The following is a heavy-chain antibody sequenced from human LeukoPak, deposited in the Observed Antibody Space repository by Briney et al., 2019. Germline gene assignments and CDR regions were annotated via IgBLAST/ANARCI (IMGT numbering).Heavy chain of an antibody. Sequence: PGGSLRLSCAASGFTFSSYAMHWVRQAPGKGLEWVAVISYDGSNKYYADSVKGRFTISRDNSKNTLYLQMNSLRAEDTAVYYCAKRTKNTIAVADYFDYWGQGTLVTVSS. CDR2: ISYDGSNK. CDR1: GFTFSSYA. CDR3: AKRTKNTIAVADYFDY. V-gene: IGHV3-30*04. J-gene: IGHJ4*02. D-gene: IGHD6-19*01.